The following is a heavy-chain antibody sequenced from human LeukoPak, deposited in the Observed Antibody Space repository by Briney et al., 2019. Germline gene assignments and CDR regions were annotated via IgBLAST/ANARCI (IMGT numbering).Heavy chain of an antibody. CDR2: IKIKIDGATA. D-gene: IGHD3-10*01. J-gene: IGHJ4*02. V-gene: IGHV3-15*01. CDR1: GFTFSNTW. CDR3: TTEWYYRAGD. Sequence: PGGSLRLSCAASGFTFSNTWMSWVRQAPGKGLEWVGRIKIKIDGATADYAARVKGRFTISRDDSKDTLYLQMNSLKTEDTAVYYCTTEWYYRAGDWGQGTLVTVSS.